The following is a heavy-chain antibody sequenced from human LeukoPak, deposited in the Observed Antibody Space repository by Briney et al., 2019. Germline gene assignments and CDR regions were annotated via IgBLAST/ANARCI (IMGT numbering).Heavy chain of an antibody. J-gene: IGHJ5*02. CDR3: ARWGYCSSTSCTYNWFDP. V-gene: IGHV4-39*01. Sequence: PSETLSLTCTVSGGSISSSSYYWGWIRQPPGKGLEWIGSIYYSGSTYYNPSLKSRVTISVDTSKNQFSLKLSSVTAADTAVYYCARWGYCSSTSCTYNWFDPWGQGTLVTVSS. CDR2: IYYSGST. D-gene: IGHD2-2*01. CDR1: GGSISSSSYY.